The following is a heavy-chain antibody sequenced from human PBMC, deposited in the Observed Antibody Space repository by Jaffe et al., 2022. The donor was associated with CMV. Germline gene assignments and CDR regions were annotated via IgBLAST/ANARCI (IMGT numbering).Heavy chain of an antibody. CDR2: ISDNGNA. V-gene: IGHV4-59*01. Sequence: QVHLQESGPGLVKPSETLSLTCTVSGVSISGFYWNWIRQLPGKRLEWIAFISDNGNARYSPSLRSRVTTSVDTSKGQFSLRLGSVTAADTAVYYCARGYYTNDAFDVWGQGTLVAVSS. CDR3: ARGYYTNDAFDV. J-gene: IGHJ3*01. CDR1: GVSISGFY. D-gene: IGHD3-22*01.